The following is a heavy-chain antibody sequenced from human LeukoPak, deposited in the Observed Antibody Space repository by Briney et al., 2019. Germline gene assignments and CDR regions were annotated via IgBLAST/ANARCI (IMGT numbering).Heavy chain of an antibody. D-gene: IGHD6-19*01. CDR1: GFTFSSYA. CDR2: ISGSGGST. Sequence: PGGALRLSCAASGFTFSSYAMSWVRQAPGKELEWVSAISGSGGSTYYADSVKGRFIISTATATNTLYLQMNSLRAEDTAVYYCAKATTGIAVAGYYFDYWGQGTLVTVSS. CDR3: AKATTGIAVAGYYFDY. J-gene: IGHJ4*02. V-gene: IGHV3-23*01.